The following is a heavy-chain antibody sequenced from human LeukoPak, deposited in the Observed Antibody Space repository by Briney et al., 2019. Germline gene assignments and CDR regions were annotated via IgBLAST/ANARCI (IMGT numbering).Heavy chain of an antibody. J-gene: IGHJ4*02. D-gene: IGHD6-19*01. CDR1: GFTFSSYG. Sequence: GGSLRLSCAASGFTFSSYGMHWVRQAPGKGLEWVAVIWYDGSNKYYADSVKGRFTISRDNSKNTLYLQMNSLRAEDTAVYYCAKAASSGWYYFDYWGQGTLVTVSS. CDR2: IWYDGSNK. CDR3: AKAASSGWYYFDY. V-gene: IGHV3-33*06.